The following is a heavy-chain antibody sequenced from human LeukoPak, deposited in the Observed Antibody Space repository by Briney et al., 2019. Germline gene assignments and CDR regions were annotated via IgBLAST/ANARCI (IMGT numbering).Heavy chain of an antibody. CDR2: ISSSSSYI. CDR1: GFTFSSYE. Sequence: GGSLRLSCAASGFTFSSYEMNWVRQAPGKWLEWVSSISSSSSYIYYADSVKGRFTISRDNAKNSLYLQMNSLRAEDTAVYYCASHYYDSSGYYNWFDPWGQGTLVTVSS. V-gene: IGHV3-21*01. D-gene: IGHD3-22*01. J-gene: IGHJ5*02. CDR3: ASHYYDSSGYYNWFDP.